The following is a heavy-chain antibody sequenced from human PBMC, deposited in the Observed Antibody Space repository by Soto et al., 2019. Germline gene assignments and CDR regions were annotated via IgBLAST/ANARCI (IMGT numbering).Heavy chain of an antibody. Sequence: QITLKESGPTLVKPTQTLTLTCTFSGFSLSTSGVGVGWIRQPPGKALEWLALIYWDDDKRYSPSLKSRLTITKDTSKNQVVRTMTNMDPVDTATYHCAQRQTYCGGNCYSGFDYWGQGTLVTVSS. CDR2: IYWDDDK. D-gene: IGHD2-21*02. V-gene: IGHV2-5*02. CDR3: AQRQTYCGGNCYSGFDY. J-gene: IGHJ4*02. CDR1: GFSLSTSGVG.